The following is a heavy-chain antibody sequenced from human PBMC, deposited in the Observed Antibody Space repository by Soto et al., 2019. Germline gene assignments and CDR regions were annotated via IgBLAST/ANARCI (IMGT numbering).Heavy chain of an antibody. CDR2: ISSSSSYI. CDR1: GVTFRSST. CDR3: ARDLRQGSGI. V-gene: IGHV3-21*01. J-gene: IGHJ4*02. D-gene: IGHD1-1*01. Sequence: GWSLGLSCASCGVTFRSSTVGWVRHAPGKGLDWVSAISSSSSYIYYAYSLEGRFTISRYNAKNSLYLQMHSLRADDTALYYCARDLRQGSGIRGEGHLVTVYS.